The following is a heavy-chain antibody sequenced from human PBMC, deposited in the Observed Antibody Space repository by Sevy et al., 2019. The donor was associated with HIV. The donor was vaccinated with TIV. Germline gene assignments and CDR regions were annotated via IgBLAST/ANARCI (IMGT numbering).Heavy chain of an antibody. Sequence: ASVKVSCKASGYTFTSYDINWVRQATGQGLEWMGWMNPNSGNTGYAQKFQGRVTMTRNTSKSTAYMELSSLRSEDTAVYYCARLEFDNSGWLDAFDIWGQGTMVTVSS. CDR2: MNPNSGNT. J-gene: IGHJ3*02. D-gene: IGHD6-19*01. CDR3: ARLEFDNSGWLDAFDI. CDR1: GYTFTSYD. V-gene: IGHV1-8*01.